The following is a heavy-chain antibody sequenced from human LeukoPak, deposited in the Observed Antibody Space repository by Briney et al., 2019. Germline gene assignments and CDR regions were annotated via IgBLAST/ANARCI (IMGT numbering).Heavy chain of an antibody. J-gene: IGHJ6*02. D-gene: IGHD3-10*01. V-gene: IGHV3-21*01. CDR1: GFSFSTYS. Sequence: GGSLRLSCVASGFSFSTYSMSWGRQPQGKGLEWVSSISSASNHIPSAESLRGRFTISRDNAKNSPYLQMSGLRAEDTAVYYCARDLGRGAYYYGSIFMDVWGQGTTVTVSS. CDR3: ARDLGRGAYYYGSIFMDV. CDR2: ISSASNHI.